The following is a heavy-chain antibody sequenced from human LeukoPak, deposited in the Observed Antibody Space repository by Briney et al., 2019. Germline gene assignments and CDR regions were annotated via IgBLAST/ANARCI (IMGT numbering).Heavy chain of an antibody. CDR2: INPNSGGT. Sequence: ASVKVSCKASGYTFTTYGISWVRQAPGQGLEWMGWINPNSGGTNYAQKFQGRVTMTRDTSISTAYMELSRLRSDDTAVYYCARDRRLHYDSSGNDYWGQGTLVTVSS. CDR1: GYTFTTYG. D-gene: IGHD3-22*01. CDR3: ARDRRLHYDSSGNDY. J-gene: IGHJ4*02. V-gene: IGHV1-2*02.